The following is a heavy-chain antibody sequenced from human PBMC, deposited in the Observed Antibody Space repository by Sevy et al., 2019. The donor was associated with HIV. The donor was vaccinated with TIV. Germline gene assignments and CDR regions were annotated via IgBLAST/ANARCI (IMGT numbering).Heavy chain of an antibody. V-gene: IGHV3-33*01. J-gene: IGHJ4*02. CDR3: ARDPRIYGDYLLAYFDY. D-gene: IGHD4-17*01. CDR1: GLTPSTYG. CDR2: IGYDGNKK. Sequence: GGSLRLSCAASGLTPSTYGIHWVRQAPGKGLEWVAVIGYDGNKKFYADSVKGRFTISRDDSKNTVFLQMDSLRAEDTAVYYCARDPRIYGDYLLAYFDYWGQGTLVTVSS.